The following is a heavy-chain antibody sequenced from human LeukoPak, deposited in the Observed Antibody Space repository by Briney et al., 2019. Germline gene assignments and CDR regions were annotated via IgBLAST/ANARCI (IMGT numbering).Heavy chain of an antibody. D-gene: IGHD3-10*01. CDR1: GFTFSSYG. CDR3: AKYYYGSGSSPLNFDY. Sequence: GGSLRLSCAASGFTFSSYGMSWVRQAPGKGLEWVSTIRTSDRNIYYADSVKGRFTISRDNSKNTVYLQTNSLRAEDTAVYYCAKYYYGSGSSPLNFDYWGQGTLVTVSS. CDR2: IRTSDRNI. J-gene: IGHJ4*02. V-gene: IGHV3-23*01.